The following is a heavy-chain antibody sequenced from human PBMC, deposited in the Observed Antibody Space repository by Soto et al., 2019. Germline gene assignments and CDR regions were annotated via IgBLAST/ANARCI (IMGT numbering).Heavy chain of an antibody. V-gene: IGHV3-33*01. Sequence: QVQLAESGGGVVQPGRSLRLSCVASGFTFSRYGVHWVRQAPGKGLEWVAVILNDGSNQGYYDSVNGRFTISRDNSKNTLYLEMDRLRDEDTSVYYCARDDDYEANAIDLWGQGTLVTVSS. CDR2: ILNDGSNQ. CDR1: GFTFSRYG. CDR3: ARDDDYEANAIDL. J-gene: IGHJ5*02. D-gene: IGHD4-17*01.